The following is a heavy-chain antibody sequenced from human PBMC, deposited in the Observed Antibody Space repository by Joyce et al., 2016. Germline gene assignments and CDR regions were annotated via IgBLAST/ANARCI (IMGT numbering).Heavy chain of an antibody. J-gene: IGHJ4*02. V-gene: IGHV4-4*02. D-gene: IGHD3-3*01. CDR1: GGSISSSSW. Sequence: QVQLQESGPGLVKPSGTLSLTCAVSGGSISSSSWWSWVRQPPGKGLEWIGEISHSGGTNYNPSLKSRVTISVDKSKNQFSLKLTSVTAADTAVYYCARALKTVTVFGVVTYYFDYWGQGTLVTVSS. CDR3: ARALKTVTVFGVVTYYFDY. CDR2: ISHSGGT.